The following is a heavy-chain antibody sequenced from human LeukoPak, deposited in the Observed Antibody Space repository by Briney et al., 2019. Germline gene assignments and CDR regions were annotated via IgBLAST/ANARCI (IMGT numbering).Heavy chain of an antibody. Sequence: ASVTVSFKASGYTFTSYDINWVRQATGQGLEWMGWMNPNSGNTGNAQKFQGRVTITRNTSISTAYMELSSLRSEDTAVYYCARRPIVVVPAAIKPPYYYYYMDVWGKGTTVTVSS. CDR2: MNPNSGNT. V-gene: IGHV1-8*03. D-gene: IGHD2-2*01. CDR3: ARRPIVVVPAAIKPPYYYYYMDV. CDR1: GYTFTSYD. J-gene: IGHJ6*03.